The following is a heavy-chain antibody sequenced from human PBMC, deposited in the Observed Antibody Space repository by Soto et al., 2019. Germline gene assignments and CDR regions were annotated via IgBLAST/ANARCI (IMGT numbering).Heavy chain of an antibody. D-gene: IGHD1-26*01. Sequence: SETLSLTCTVSGGSISSYYWSWIRQPPGKGLEWIGYIYYSGSTNYNPSLKSRVTISVDTSKNQFSLKLSSVTAADTAVYYCARDTKRVGDGYNYFDLWGRGTLVTVSS. CDR1: GGSISSYY. V-gene: IGHV4-59*01. J-gene: IGHJ2*01. CDR3: ARDTKRVGDGYNYFDL. CDR2: IYYSGST.